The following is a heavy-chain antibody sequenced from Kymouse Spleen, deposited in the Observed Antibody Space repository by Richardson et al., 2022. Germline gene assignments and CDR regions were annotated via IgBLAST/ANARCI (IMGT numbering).Heavy chain of an antibody. CDR1: GGSISSSSYY. D-gene: IGHD2-2*02. CDR2: IYYSGST. V-gene: IGHV4-39*01. J-gene: IGHJ5*02. Sequence: QLQLQESGPGLVKPSETLSLTCTVSGGSISSSSYYWGWIRQPPGKGLEWIGSIYYSGSTYYNPSLKSRVTISVDTSKNQFSLKLSSVTAADTAVYYCARGGYCSSTSCPDWFDPWGQGTLVTVSS. CDR3: ARGGYCSSTSCPDWFDP.